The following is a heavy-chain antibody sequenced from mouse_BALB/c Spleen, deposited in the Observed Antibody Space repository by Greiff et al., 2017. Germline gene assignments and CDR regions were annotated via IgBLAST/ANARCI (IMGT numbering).Heavy chain of an antibody. V-gene: IGHV5-9*03. CDR2: ISSGGGNT. J-gene: IGHJ3*01. D-gene: IGHD2-4*01. Sequence: EVMLVESGGGLVKPGGSLKLSCAASGFTFSSYTMSWVRQTPEKRLEWVATISSGGGNTYYPDSVKGRFTISRDNAKNNLYLQMSSLRSEDTALYYCARNYDYLFAYWGQGTLVTVSA. CDR3: ARNYDYLFAY. CDR1: GFTFSSYT.